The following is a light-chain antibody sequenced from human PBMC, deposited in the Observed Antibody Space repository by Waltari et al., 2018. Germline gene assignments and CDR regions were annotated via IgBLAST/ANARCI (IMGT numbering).Light chain of an antibody. V-gene: IGKV2-28*01. CDR1: QSLLQSSGYNY. CDR3: MQALQDIT. CDR2: LGS. Sequence: DIVLTQSPLSLPVTAGEPASISCRSSQSLLQSSGYNYLDWYLQKPGQSPQLLIYLGSTRASGVPDRFSGSGSGTDFTLKISRVEAEDVGIYYYMQALQDITFGQGTRLEIK. J-gene: IGKJ5*01.